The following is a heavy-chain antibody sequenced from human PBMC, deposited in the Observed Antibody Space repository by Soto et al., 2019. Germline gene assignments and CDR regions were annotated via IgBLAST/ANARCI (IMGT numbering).Heavy chain of an antibody. CDR2: ISDGGGST. CDR3: ARCPGEKCARNTIFGVVGEGFDY. Sequence: EVQLLESGGGLVQPGGSLRLSCAASGFTFNNFAMSWVRQAPGKGLEWVSSISDGGGSTYYGDSVKGSFTISRDNSKNTLYLQMNSLRAEDTAVYYCARCPGEKCARNTIFGVVGEGFDYWGQGPLVTVSS. CDR1: GFTFNNFA. D-gene: IGHD3-3*01. J-gene: IGHJ4*02. V-gene: IGHV3-23*01.